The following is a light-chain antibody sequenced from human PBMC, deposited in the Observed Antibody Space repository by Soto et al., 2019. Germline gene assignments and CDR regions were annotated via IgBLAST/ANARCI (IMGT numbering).Light chain of an antibody. J-gene: IGKJ2*01. CDR1: QSISSY. CDR2: DAS. Sequence: EIVLTQSPATLSLSPGERATLSCRASQSISSYLAWYQQKPGQAPRLLIYDASNRATGIPARFSGSGSGTDFTLTVSSLEPEDFAVYYCQQSSAWPRTFGQGNKLEI. CDR3: QQSSAWPRT. V-gene: IGKV3-11*01.